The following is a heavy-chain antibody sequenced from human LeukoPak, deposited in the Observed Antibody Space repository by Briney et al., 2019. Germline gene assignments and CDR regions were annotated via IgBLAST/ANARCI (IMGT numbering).Heavy chain of an antibody. CDR3: ARGGAARLHFQN. CDR1: GGSFSGYY. Sequence: SETLSLMCAVYGGSFSGYYWSWIRQPPGKGLEWIGEINHSGSTNYNPSLKSRVTISVDTSKNQFSLNLNSVTAADTAVYYCARGGAARLHFQNWGQGTLVTVSS. CDR2: INHSGST. J-gene: IGHJ1*01. D-gene: IGHD6-6*01. V-gene: IGHV4-34*01.